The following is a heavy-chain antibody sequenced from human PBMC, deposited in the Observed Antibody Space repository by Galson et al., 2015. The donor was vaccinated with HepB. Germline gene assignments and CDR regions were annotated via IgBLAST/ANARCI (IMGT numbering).Heavy chain of an antibody. CDR3: VKGQGDDSLDFLEY. Sequence: SLRLSCAASGSTFSIYDMHWVRHITGKGLEWVSAIDTAGDTYYPDSVRGRFTISRDNSKNTLYLQMSSLRPDDTAVYYCVKGQGDDSLDFLEYWSQGALVTVSS. CDR2: IDTAGDT. V-gene: IGHV3-13*01. D-gene: IGHD2-21*02. J-gene: IGHJ4*02. CDR1: GSTFSIYD.